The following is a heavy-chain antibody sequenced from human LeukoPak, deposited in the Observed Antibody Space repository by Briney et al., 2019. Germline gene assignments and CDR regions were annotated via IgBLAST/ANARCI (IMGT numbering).Heavy chain of an antibody. CDR1: GGSISSGGYH. Sequence: SETLSLTCTVSGGSISSGGYHWSWIRQSPGKGLEWIGYIYYSGSTNYNPSLKSRVTMSVDTSKNQFSLKLSSVTAADTAVYYCATRGVWGKGTTVTVSS. CDR2: IYYSGST. J-gene: IGHJ6*04. V-gene: IGHV4-61*08. D-gene: IGHD3-10*01. CDR3: ATRGV.